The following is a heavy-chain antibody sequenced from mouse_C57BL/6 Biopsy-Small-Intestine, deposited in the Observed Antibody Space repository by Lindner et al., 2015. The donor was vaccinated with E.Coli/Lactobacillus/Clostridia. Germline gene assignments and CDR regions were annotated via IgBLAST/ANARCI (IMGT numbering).Heavy chain of an antibody. V-gene: IGHV5-6*01. CDR2: ISSGGSYT. Sequence: VQLQESGGDLVKPGGSLKLSCAASGFTFSSYGMSWVRQTPDKRLEWVATISSGGSYTYYPDSVKGRFTISRDNAKNTLYLQMSSLKSEDTAMYYCARQGANWDWYFDVWGTGTTVTVSS. CDR1: GFTFSSYG. CDR3: ARQGANWDWYFDV. D-gene: IGHD4-1*01. J-gene: IGHJ1*03.